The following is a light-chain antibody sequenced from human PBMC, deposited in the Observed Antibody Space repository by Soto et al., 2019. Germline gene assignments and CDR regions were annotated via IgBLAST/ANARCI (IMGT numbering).Light chain of an antibody. V-gene: IGKV3-20*01. Sequence: EIVLTQSPGTLSLSPGERATLSCRASQSVTNSYLAWYQQKPGQAPRLFIYDASRRATGIPDRFSGSGSGPDFTLTISRLQPEDFAVYYCQQYGRSHTFGGGTKVEIK. CDR1: QSVTNSY. J-gene: IGKJ4*01. CDR2: DAS. CDR3: QQYGRSHT.